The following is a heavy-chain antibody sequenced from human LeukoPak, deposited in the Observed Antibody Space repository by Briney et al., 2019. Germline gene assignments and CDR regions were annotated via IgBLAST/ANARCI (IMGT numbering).Heavy chain of an antibody. CDR3: ARGPTYQPIDS. D-gene: IGHD2-2*01. CDR1: GGSIRNSKYY. J-gene: IGHJ4*02. CDR2: IYYSGST. V-gene: IGHV4-39*02. Sequence: SETLSLTCTVSGGSIRNSKYYWGWIRQPPGKGLKWIGGIYYSGSTYYNPSLKSRVTISVDTSKNHFSLKLSSVTAADTAVYYCARGPTYQPIDSWGQGTLVTVSS.